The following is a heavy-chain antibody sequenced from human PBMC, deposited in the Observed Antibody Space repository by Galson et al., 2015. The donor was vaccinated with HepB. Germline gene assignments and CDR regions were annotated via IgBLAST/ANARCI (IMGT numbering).Heavy chain of an antibody. CDR2: IRSKTFGGTT. CDR1: GFSFKDAW. J-gene: IGHJ4*02. CDR3: TTDLRWELVPLDY. Sequence: SLRLSCAASGFSFKDAWMNWVRQVPGKGLEWVGRIRSKTFGGTTDYAAPVKGRFTISRDDSKNTLYLHMNSLSTEDTAVYYCTTDLRWELVPLDYWGQGTLVIVSS. D-gene: IGHD3-10*01. V-gene: IGHV3-15*01.